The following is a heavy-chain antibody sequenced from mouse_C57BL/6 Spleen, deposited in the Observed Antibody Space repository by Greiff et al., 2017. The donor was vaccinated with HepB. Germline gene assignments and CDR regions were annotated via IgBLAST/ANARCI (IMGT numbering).Heavy chain of an antibody. Sequence: DVKLQESGGGLVKPGGSLKLSCAASGFTFSDYGMHWVRQAPEKGLEWVAYISSGSSTIYYADTVKGRFTISRDNAKNTLFLQMTSLRSEDTAMYYCARPELGRWYFDVWGTGTTVTVSS. CDR3: ARPELGRWYFDV. CDR2: ISSGSSTI. V-gene: IGHV5-17*01. J-gene: IGHJ1*03. D-gene: IGHD4-1*01. CDR1: GFTFSDYG.